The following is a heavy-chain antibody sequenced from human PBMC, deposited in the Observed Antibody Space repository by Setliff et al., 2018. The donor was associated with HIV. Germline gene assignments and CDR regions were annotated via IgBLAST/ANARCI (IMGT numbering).Heavy chain of an antibody. CDR1: GYTFGSYD. D-gene: IGHD6-19*01. CDR2: MNPNSGNT. CDR3: GRVPYRSAWFSGGHNPFDV. J-gene: IGHJ3*01. V-gene: IGHV1-8*02. Sequence: ASVKVSCKASGYTFGSYDINWVRQATGQGLEWMGWMNPNSGNTGCAQKFQGRVTMTRDTSTSTVYMELRSLRSDDTAVYYCGRVPYRSAWFSGGHNPFDVWGQGTMVTVSS.